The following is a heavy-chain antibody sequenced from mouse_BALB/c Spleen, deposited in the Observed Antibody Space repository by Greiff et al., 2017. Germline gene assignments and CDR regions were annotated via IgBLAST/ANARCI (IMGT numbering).Heavy chain of an antibody. J-gene: IGHJ1*01. CDR2: ISSGGST. Sequence: EVQRVESGGGLVKPGGSLKLSCAASGFTFSSYAMSWVRQTPEKRLEWVASISSGGSTYYPDSVKGRFTISRDNARNILYLQMSSLRSEDTAMYYCARGRRVYYDYDWYFDVWGAGTTVTVSS. V-gene: IGHV5-6-5*01. CDR1: GFTFSSYA. CDR3: ARGRRVYYDYDWYFDV. D-gene: IGHD2-4*01.